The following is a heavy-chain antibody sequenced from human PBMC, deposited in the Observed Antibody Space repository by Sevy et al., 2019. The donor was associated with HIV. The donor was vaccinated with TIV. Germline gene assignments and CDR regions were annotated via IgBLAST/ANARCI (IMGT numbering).Heavy chain of an antibody. D-gene: IGHD3-22*01. CDR2: INPNSGGT. Sequence: ASVKVSCKASGYTFTGYYMHWVRQAPGQGLEWMGWINPNSGGTNYAQKFQGRVTMTRDTSISTAYMELSRLRSDDTAVYYCAREPRRYYDSSSYVHDAFDIWGQGTMVTVSS. CDR1: GYTFTGYY. V-gene: IGHV1-2*02. CDR3: AREPRRYYDSSSYVHDAFDI. J-gene: IGHJ3*02.